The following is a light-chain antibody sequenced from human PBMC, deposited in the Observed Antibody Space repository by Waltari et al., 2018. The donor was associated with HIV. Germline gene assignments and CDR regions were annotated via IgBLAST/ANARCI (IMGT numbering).Light chain of an antibody. CDR2: GAS. CDR1: QSVSNN. J-gene: IGKJ2*01. CDR3: QQYNNWPPYT. Sequence: EIVMTQSPATLSVSPGERANLSCRASQSVSNNLAWYQQKPGQAPRLLIYGASTRVTGLPARFSGSGSGTEFTLTISSLQSEDFALYYCQQYNNWPPYTFGQGTKLEIK. V-gene: IGKV3-15*01.